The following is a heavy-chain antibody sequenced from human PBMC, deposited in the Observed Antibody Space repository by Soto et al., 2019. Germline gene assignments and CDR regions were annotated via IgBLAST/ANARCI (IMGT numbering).Heavy chain of an antibody. J-gene: IGHJ6*02. D-gene: IGHD6-19*01. V-gene: IGHV3-23*01. Sequence: EVQLLESGGGLVQPGGSLRLSCAASGFTFSSYAMSWVRQAPGKGLEWVSAISGSGGSTYYADSVKGRFTISRDNSKNTLYLQMNSLRAEDTAVYYCAKDGKGGSGWFGAYYYYGMDVWGQGTTVTVSS. CDR3: AKDGKGGSGWFGAYYYYGMDV. CDR1: GFTFSSYA. CDR2: ISGSGGST.